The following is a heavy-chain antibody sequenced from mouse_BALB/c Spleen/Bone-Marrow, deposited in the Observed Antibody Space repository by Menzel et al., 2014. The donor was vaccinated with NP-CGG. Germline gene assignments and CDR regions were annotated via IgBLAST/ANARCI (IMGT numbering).Heavy chain of an antibody. V-gene: IGHV5-17*02. J-gene: IGHJ2*01. D-gene: IGHD2-14*01. CDR3: ARSLYYRYDFFDY. CDR2: ISSGSSTI. CDR1: GFTFSSFG. Sequence: EVQLVESGGGLVQPGGSRKLSCAASGFTFSSFGMHWVRQAPEKGLEWVAYISSGSSTIYYADTVKGRFIISRDNPKNTLFLQMTSLRSEDTAMYYCARSLYYRYDFFDYWGQGTTLSVSS.